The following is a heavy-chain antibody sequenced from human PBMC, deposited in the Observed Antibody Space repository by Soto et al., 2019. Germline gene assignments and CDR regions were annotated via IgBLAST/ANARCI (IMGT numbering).Heavy chain of an antibody. CDR1: GGSIRSYY. Sequence: XETLSLTCTVSGGSIRSYYWTWIRQPPGKGLEWPGYIFYSGSTFYNPSLKSRVTISIHTSKSQFSLQLTSVTAADTAVYYCARGAADTAMVDHAGQGSLVTVSS. D-gene: IGHD5-18*01. CDR3: ARGAADTAMVDH. V-gene: IGHV4-59*01. J-gene: IGHJ4*02. CDR2: IFYSGST.